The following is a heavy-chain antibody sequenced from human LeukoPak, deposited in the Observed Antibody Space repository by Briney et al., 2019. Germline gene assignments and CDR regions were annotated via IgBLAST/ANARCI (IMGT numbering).Heavy chain of an antibody. CDR2: IYYSGST. CDR3: ARATIQQDDAFDI. Sequence: PSETLSLTCTVSGGSISSGGYYWSWIRQHPGKGLEWIGYIYYSGSTYYNPSLKSRVTISVDTSKNQFSLKLSSVTAADTAVYYCARATIQQDDAFDIWGQGTMVTVSS. CDR1: GGSISSGGYY. J-gene: IGHJ3*02. V-gene: IGHV4-31*03. D-gene: IGHD5-18*01.